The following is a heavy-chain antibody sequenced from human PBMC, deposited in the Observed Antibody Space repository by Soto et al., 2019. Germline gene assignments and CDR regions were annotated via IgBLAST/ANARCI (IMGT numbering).Heavy chain of an antibody. Sequence: SETLSLTCTVSGGSIDYYYWSWIRQPPGKGLEWIGYISDSGSTEYNPSLRSRVTISVDTSKNQFSLKLNSVTAADTAVYYCARDSTTWFPYYGIDVWGQGTTVTVSS. CDR3: ARDSTTWFPYYGIDV. D-gene: IGHD6-13*01. CDR1: GGSIDYYY. V-gene: IGHV4-59*01. CDR2: ISDSGST. J-gene: IGHJ6*02.